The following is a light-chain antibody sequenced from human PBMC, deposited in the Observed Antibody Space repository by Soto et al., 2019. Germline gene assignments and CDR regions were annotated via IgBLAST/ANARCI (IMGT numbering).Light chain of an antibody. V-gene: IGKV1-33*01. CDR3: QQYDNLPSIT. CDR1: QDISNY. CDR2: DAS. J-gene: IGKJ5*01. Sequence: DIQMTQSPSSLSKSVGDRVTITCQASQDISNYLKWYQQKPGKAPKLLIYDASNLETGVPSWFSGSGSGTDFTFTISSLQPEDVATDYCQQYDNLPSITFGQGTRLEIK.